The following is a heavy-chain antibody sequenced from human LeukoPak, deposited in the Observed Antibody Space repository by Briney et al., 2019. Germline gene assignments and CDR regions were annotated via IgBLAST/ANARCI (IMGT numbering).Heavy chain of an antibody. J-gene: IGHJ4*02. CDR3: ARDPAGGSTIFDY. CDR1: VDIVSSNSAA. CDR2: TYYRSKWYY. Sequence: PSQTLSLTCAISVDIVSSNSAAWNWIRQSPSRGLEWLGRTYYRSKWYYDYAVAVKSRISINPDTSKNQFSLQLSSVTPEDTAVYYCARDPAGGSTIFDYWGQGALVTVSS. D-gene: IGHD1-26*01. V-gene: IGHV6-1*01.